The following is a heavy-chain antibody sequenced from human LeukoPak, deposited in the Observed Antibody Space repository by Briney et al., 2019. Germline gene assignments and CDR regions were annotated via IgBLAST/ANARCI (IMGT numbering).Heavy chain of an antibody. CDR2: ISWNSGSI. Sequence: PGGPLRLSCAASGFTFDDYAMHWVRQAPGKGLEWVSGISWNSGSIGYADSVKGRFTISRDNAKNSLYLQMNSLRAEDTALYYCAKDGSWAPYNWFDPWGQGTLVTVSS. CDR3: AKDGSWAPYNWFDP. D-gene: IGHD6-13*01. V-gene: IGHV3-9*01. CDR1: GFTFDDYA. J-gene: IGHJ5*02.